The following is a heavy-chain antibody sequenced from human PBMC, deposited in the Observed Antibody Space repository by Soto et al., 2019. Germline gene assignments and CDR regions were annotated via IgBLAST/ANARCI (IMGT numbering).Heavy chain of an antibody. CDR2: IYYSGST. J-gene: IGHJ5*02. V-gene: IGHV4-39*07. Sequence: SETLSLTCTVSGGSIISSSYYWGWIRQPPGKGLEWIVSIYYSGSTYYNPSLKSRVTISVDRSKNQFSLKLSSVTAADTAVYYCARVPDRWGQGTLVTVSS. D-gene: IGHD2-2*01. CDR3: ARVPDR. CDR1: GGSIISSSYY.